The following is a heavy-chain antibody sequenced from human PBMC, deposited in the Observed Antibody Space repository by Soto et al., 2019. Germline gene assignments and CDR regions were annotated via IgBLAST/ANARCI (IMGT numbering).Heavy chain of an antibody. V-gene: IGHV1-24*01. D-gene: IGHD3-3*01. CDR3: ATDTRSRVIFGVVIPPGYGMDF. J-gene: IGHJ6*02. CDR1: GYTLTELS. CDR2: FDPEDGET. Sequence: ASVKVSCKVSGYTLTELSMHWVRQAPGKGLEWMGGFDPEDGETIYAQKFQGRVTMTEDTSTDTAYMELSSLRSEDTAVYYCATDTRSRVIFGVVIPPGYGMDFWGQGTTVTVSS.